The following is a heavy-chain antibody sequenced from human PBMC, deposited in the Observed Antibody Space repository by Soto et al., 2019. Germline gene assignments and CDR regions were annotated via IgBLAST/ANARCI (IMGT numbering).Heavy chain of an antibody. CDR1: GFTFDDYG. V-gene: IGHV3-20*04. D-gene: IGHD4-17*01. CDR3: ARDGIETVTSCWVAEAYYYYGMDV. Sequence: EVQLVESGGGVVRPGGSLRLSCAASGFTFDDYGMSWVRQAPGKGLEWVSGINWNGGSTGYADSVKGRFTISRDNAKNSLYLQMNSLRDEDTALYYCARDGIETVTSCWVAEAYYYYGMDVWGQGTTVTVSS. CDR2: INWNGGST. J-gene: IGHJ6*02.